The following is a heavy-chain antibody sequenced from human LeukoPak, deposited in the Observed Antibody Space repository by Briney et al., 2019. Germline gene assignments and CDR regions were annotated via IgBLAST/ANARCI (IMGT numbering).Heavy chain of an antibody. Sequence: PGGSLRLSCTASGFTFGDYAMSWVCQAPGKGLEWVSLIRSKAYGGTTDYAASVKGRFTISRDDSKSIAYLQMNSLKTEDTAVYYCRGDSSGYYSDYGMDVWGQGTTVTVSS. D-gene: IGHD3-22*01. CDR2: IRSKAYGGTT. CDR1: GFTFGDYA. CDR3: RGDSSGYYSDYGMDV. V-gene: IGHV3-49*04. J-gene: IGHJ6*02.